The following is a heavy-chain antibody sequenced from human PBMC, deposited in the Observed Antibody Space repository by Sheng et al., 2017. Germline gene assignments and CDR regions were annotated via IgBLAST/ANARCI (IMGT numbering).Heavy chain of an antibody. CDR1: GFTFRNYA. CDR3: ARVFSGYDSPFDY. D-gene: IGHD5-12*01. Sequence: QVQLVESGGGVVQPGRSLRLSCAASGFTFRNYALHWVRQAPGKGLEWVAVMSYDGGSRFYADSVRGRFTISRDNSKNTLYLQMNNVRGEDTAVYYCARVFSGYDSPFDYWGQGTLVTVSS. V-gene: IGHV3-30-3*01. CDR2: MSYDGGSR. J-gene: IGHJ4*02.